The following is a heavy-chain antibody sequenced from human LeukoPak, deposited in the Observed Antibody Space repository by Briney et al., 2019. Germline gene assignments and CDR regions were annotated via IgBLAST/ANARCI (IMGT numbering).Heavy chain of an antibody. D-gene: IGHD3-22*01. V-gene: IGHV1-18*01. J-gene: IGHJ4*02. CDR1: GYTFTIYG. CDR3: ARGDDSSGYYPPSPFDY. Sequence: GASVTVSYKASGYTFTIYGISWVRPAPGQGLEWMGWISAYNGNTNYAQKLQGRVTMTTDTSTSTAYMELRSLRSDDTAVYYCARGDDSSGYYPPSPFDYWGQGTLVTVSS. CDR2: ISAYNGNT.